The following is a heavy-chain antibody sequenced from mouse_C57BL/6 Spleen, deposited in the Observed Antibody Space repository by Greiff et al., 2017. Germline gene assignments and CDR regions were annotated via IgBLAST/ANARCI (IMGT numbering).Heavy chain of an antibody. CDR3: ARQDYGTLYFDY. V-gene: IGHV5-6*01. Sequence: EVQLVESGGDLVKPGGSLKLSCAASGFTFSSYGMSWVRQTPDKRLEWVATISSGGSYTYYPDSVKGRFTISRDNAKNTLYLQMSSLKSEDTAMYYCARQDYGTLYFDYWGQGTTLTVSS. CDR2: ISSGGSYT. D-gene: IGHD1-1*01. CDR1: GFTFSSYG. J-gene: IGHJ2*01.